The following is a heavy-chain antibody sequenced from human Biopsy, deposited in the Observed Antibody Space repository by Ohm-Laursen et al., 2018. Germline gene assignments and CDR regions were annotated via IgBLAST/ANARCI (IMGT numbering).Heavy chain of an antibody. CDR2: IIPMFGTA. V-gene: IGHV1-69*13. D-gene: IGHD1-26*01. Sequence: ASVKVSCKAYGGTFINYAISWVRQAPGQGLEWMGGIIPMFGTANYAQMFQGRVTISADESTSTSYMELSSLTTEDTAIYYCARGPHSGSHSCFDYWGRGALVTVSS. J-gene: IGHJ4*02. CDR3: ARGPHSGSHSCFDY. CDR1: GGTFINYA.